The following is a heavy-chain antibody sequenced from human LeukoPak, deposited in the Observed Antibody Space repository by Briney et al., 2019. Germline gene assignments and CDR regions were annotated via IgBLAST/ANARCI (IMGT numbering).Heavy chain of an antibody. V-gene: IGHV7-4-1*02. CDR1: GYTFTTYA. Sequence: ASVKVSCKASGYTFTTYAMNWVRQAPGQGLEWMGYINTAVGNPTYAQDFTGRFLFSLDTSVSTAYLQISSLKAEDTAVYYCARDSTPPSGKGAFDIWGQGTMVTVSS. CDR3: ARDSTPPSGKGAFDI. CDR2: INTAVGNP. D-gene: IGHD3-10*01. J-gene: IGHJ3*02.